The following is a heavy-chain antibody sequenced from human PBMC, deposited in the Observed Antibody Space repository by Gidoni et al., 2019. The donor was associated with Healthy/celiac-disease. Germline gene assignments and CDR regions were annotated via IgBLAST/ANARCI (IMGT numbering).Heavy chain of an antibody. CDR1: GGSVSSGSYY. CDR2: IYYSGST. V-gene: IGHV4-61*01. J-gene: IGHJ3*02. Sequence: QVQLQESGPGLVKPSETLSLTCTVSGGSVSSGSYYWSWIRQPPGKGLEWIGYIYYSGSTNYNPSLKSRVTISVDTSKNQFSLKLSSVTAADTAVYYCAREIVVVFDAFDIWGQGTMVTVSS. CDR3: AREIVVVFDAFDI. D-gene: IGHD3-22*01.